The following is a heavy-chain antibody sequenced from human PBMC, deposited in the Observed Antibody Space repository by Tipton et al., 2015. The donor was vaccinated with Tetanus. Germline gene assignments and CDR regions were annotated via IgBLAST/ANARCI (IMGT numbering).Heavy chain of an antibody. Sequence: SLRLSCSASGFPSTISFSRYAMTWVRQAPGKGLEWVAVMSKDGGFKHYVDSAKGRFTISRDNAKNTLYLQMNSLRAEDTAVYYCARDSTYLFDYWGQGTLVTVSS. CDR2: MSKDGGFK. V-gene: IGHV3-30*03. J-gene: IGHJ4*02. D-gene: IGHD2-2*01. CDR1: GFPSTISFSRYA. CDR3: ARDSTYLFDY.